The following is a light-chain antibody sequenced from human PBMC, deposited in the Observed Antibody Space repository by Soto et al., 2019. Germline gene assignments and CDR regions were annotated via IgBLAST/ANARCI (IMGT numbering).Light chain of an antibody. CDR2: KVC. Sequence: QSVLTQPASVSGSPGQSITISCTGTSSAVGGFNYVSWYQQHPGKAPKLMIYKVCNRPSGVSNRFSGSKSGNTASLTISGLQAECEADYYCSSYTSSSTLVVFGGGTKLTVL. CDR3: SSYTSSSTLVV. V-gene: IGLV2-14*01. CDR1: SSAVGGFNY. J-gene: IGLJ2*01.